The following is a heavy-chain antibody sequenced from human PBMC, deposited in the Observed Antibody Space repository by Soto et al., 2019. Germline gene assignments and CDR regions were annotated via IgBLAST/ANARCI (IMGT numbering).Heavy chain of an antibody. CDR1: GYTFTGYY. D-gene: IGHD3-22*01. CDR3: ARDLYYDSSPSYYYGMDV. Sequence: ASVKVSCKASGYTFTGYYMHWVRQAPGQGLEWMGWINPNSGGTNYAQKFQGRVTMTRDTSISTAYMELSRLRSDDTAVYYCARDLYYDSSPSYYYGMDVWGQGTTVTVS. J-gene: IGHJ6*02. CDR2: INPNSGGT. V-gene: IGHV1-2*02.